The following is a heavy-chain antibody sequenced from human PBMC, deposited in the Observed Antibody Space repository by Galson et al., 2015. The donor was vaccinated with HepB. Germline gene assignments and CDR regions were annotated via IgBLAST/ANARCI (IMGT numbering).Heavy chain of an antibody. D-gene: IGHD2-2*01. J-gene: IGHJ6*02. Sequence: SVKVSCKASGGTFSSYAISWVRQAPGQGLEWMGGIIPIFGTANYAQKFQGRVTITADESTSTAYMELSSLRSEDTAVYYCARGDIVVVPAASPYYYYYGMDVWGQGTTVTVSS. V-gene: IGHV1-69*13. CDR3: ARGDIVVVPAASPYYYYYGMDV. CDR2: IIPIFGTA. CDR1: GGTFSSYA.